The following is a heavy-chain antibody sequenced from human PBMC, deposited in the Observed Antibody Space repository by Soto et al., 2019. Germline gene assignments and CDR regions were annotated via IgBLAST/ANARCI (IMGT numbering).Heavy chain of an antibody. CDR2: ISYDGSNK. Sequence: PGGSLRLSCAASGFTFSSYGMHWVRQAPGKGLEWVAVISYDGSNKYYADSVKGRFTISRDNSKNTLYLQMNSLRAEDTAVYYCAKDLAARPRYYFDYWGQGTLVTVSS. V-gene: IGHV3-30*18. J-gene: IGHJ4*02. CDR3: AKDLAARPRYYFDY. D-gene: IGHD6-6*01. CDR1: GFTFSSYG.